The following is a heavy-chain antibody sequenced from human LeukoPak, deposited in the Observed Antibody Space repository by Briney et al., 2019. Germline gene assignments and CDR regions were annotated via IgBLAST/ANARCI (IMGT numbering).Heavy chain of an antibody. CDR2: IYYSGST. J-gene: IGHJ6*02. CDR1: GGSISCYY. Sequence: KPSETLSLTCTVSGGSISCYYWSWIRQPPGKGLEWIGYIYYSGSTNYNPSLKSRVTISVDTSKNQFSLKLSSVTAADTAVYYCARVGKPYYYGMDVWGQGTTVTVSS. CDR3: ARVGKPYYYGMDV. V-gene: IGHV4-59*01.